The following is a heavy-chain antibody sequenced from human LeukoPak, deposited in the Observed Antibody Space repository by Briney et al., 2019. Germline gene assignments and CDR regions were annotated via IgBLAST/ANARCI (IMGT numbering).Heavy chain of an antibody. J-gene: IGHJ4*02. CDR1: GFTFSSSW. CDR2: ISASGDGT. D-gene: IGHD2-15*01. Sequence: GGSLRLSCAASGFTFSSSWMSWVRQAPGEGLEWVSAISASGDGTYYADSVKGRFTISRDNFENTLYLQMNSLRAEDTAVYYCAKSRDSRYDYFDYWGQGILVTVSS. V-gene: IGHV3-23*01. CDR3: AKSRDSRYDYFDY.